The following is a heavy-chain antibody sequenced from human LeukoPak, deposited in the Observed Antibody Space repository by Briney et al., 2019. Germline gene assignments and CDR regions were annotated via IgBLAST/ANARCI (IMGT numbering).Heavy chain of an antibody. V-gene: IGHV4-30-4*07. CDR1: GGSISSGGYS. CDR3: ARGSMITPGWFDP. J-gene: IGHJ5*02. Sequence: PSETLSLTCAVSGGSISSGGYSWSWIRQPPGKGLEWIGYIYYSGSTYYNPSLKSRVTISVDTSKNQFSLKLSSVTAADTAVYYCARGSMITPGWFDPWGQGTLVTVSS. CDR2: IYYSGST. D-gene: IGHD3-16*01.